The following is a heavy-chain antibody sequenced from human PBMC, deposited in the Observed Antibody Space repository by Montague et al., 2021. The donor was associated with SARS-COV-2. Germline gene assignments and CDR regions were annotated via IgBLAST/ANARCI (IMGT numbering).Heavy chain of an antibody. CDR3: TRGAPGY. V-gene: IGHV4-34*01. Sequence: SETLSLTCTVSGGAERRRRWAEHRPALQSLAEFVCQTRHGGSTNYNPSLKSRVTISVDTAKNQFSLKLTSVDVADTAVYYCTRGAPGYWGQGTLGTVSS. J-gene: IGHJ4*02. CDR1: GGAERRRR. CDR2: TRHGGST.